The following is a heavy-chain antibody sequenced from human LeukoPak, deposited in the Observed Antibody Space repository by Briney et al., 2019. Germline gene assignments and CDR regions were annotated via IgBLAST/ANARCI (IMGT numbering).Heavy chain of an antibody. V-gene: IGHV3-53*04. CDR1: GFTVSSNY. CDR2: IYSGGST. Sequence: GSLRLSCAASGFTVSSNYMCWVRQAPGKGLEWVSVIYSGGSTYYADSVKGRFTISRHNSKNTLYLQMNSLRAEDTAVYYCARELVVAPSDAFDIWGQGTMVTVSS. D-gene: IGHD2-15*01. CDR3: ARELVVAPSDAFDI. J-gene: IGHJ3*02.